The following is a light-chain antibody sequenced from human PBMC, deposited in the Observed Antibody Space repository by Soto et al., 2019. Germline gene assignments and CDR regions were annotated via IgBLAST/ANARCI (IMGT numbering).Light chain of an antibody. V-gene: IGKV3-11*01. J-gene: IGKJ2*01. CDR3: QQRSNWPPYT. Sequence: EIVLTQSPATLSLSPGERATLSCRASQSVSSYLAWYQQKPGQAPRLLIYVASNRATGIPARFSGSGSGTDFTLTISSLEPEDFAVYYCQQRSNWPPYTFGQGTKLEI. CDR1: QSVSSY. CDR2: VAS.